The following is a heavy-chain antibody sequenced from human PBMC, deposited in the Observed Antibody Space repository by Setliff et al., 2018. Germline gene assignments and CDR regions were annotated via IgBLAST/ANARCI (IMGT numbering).Heavy chain of an antibody. CDR3: AREEVGRYSSGWYISSDNWFDP. J-gene: IGHJ5*02. D-gene: IGHD6-19*01. V-gene: IGHV1-2*06. CDR2: INPNSGGT. CDR1: GYTFTGYY. Sequence: GASVKVSCKASGYTFTGYYMHWVRQAPGQGLEWMGRINPNSGGTNYAQKFQGRVTMTRDTSISTAYMELSRLRSDDTAVYYCAREEVGRYSSGWYISSDNWFDPWGQGTLVTDSS.